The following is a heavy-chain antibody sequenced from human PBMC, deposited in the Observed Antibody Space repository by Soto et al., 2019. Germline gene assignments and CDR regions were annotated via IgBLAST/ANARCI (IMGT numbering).Heavy chain of an antibody. D-gene: IGHD3-10*01. Sequence: ASVKVSCKASGYTFTSYAMHWVRQAPGQRLEWMGWINAANGNTKYSQKFQGRVTITTDTSASTAYMELSSLRSEDTAVYYCARALYGSGSYSSDYFDYWGQGTLVTVSS. CDR3: ARALYGSGSYSSDYFDY. CDR2: INAANGNT. J-gene: IGHJ4*02. CDR1: GYTFTSYA. V-gene: IGHV1-3*01.